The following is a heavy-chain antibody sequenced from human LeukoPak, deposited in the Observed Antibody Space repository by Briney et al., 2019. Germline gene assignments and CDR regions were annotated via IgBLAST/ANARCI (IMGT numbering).Heavy chain of an antibody. V-gene: IGHV1-69*06. CDR1: GGTFSSYA. CDR3: ARVVDTAMVHYFDY. J-gene: IGHJ4*02. D-gene: IGHD5-18*01. Sequence: SVKVSCKASGGTFSSYAISWVRQAPGQGLEGMGWIIPIFGTTNYAQKFQGRVTITADKSTSTAYMEPSSLRSEDTAVYYCARVVDTAMVHYFDYWGQGTLVTVSS. CDR2: IIPIFGTT.